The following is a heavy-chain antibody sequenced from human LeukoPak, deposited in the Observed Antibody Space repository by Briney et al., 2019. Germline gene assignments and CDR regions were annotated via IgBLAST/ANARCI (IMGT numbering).Heavy chain of an antibody. CDR3: AKDMNDYVWGSYRPVGWFDP. CDR1: GFTFSSYG. Sequence: GGSLRLSCAASGFTFSSYGMHWVRQAPGKGLEWVAFIRYDGSNKYYADSVKGRFTISRDNSKNTLYLQMNSLRAEDTAVYYCAKDMNDYVWGSYRPVGWFDPWGQGTLVTVSP. D-gene: IGHD3-16*02. V-gene: IGHV3-30*02. J-gene: IGHJ5*02. CDR2: IRYDGSNK.